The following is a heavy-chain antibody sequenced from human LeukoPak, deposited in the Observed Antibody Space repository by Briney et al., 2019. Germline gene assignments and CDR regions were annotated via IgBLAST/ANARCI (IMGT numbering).Heavy chain of an antibody. V-gene: IGHV1-2*02. D-gene: IGHD2-15*01. CDR1: GYTFTGYY. J-gene: IGHJ4*02. CDR3: ARAARCSGGSCYSLDY. Sequence: PMASVKVSCKASGYTFTGYYMHWVRQAPGQGLEWMGWINPNSGGTNYAQKFQGRVTMTRDTSISTAYMELSRLRSDDTAVYYCARAARCSGGSCYSLDYWGQGTLVTVSS. CDR2: INPNSGGT.